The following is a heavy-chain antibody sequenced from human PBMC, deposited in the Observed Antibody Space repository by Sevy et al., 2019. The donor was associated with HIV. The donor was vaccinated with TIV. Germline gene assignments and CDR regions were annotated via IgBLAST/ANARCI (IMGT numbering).Heavy chain of an antibody. V-gene: IGHV3-49*04. CDR3: TRWKSAQSIFDY. J-gene: IGHJ4*02. D-gene: IGHD1-1*01. CDR2: LKSDVYGGTV. Sequence: RLSCTASGFTFGDYCMSWGRQAPGKGLAWVAFLKSDVYGGTVDYAASVRGRLVISRDDSKTIAYLQMNDLKTEDTGVYYCTRWKSAQSIFDYWGQGAPVTVSS. CDR1: GFTFGDYC.